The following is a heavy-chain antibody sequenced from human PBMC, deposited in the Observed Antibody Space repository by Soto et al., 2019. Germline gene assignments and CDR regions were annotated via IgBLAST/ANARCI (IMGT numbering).Heavy chain of an antibody. CDR3: ARRDRSGFSYWLDT. Sequence: PSETLSLTCTVPGGSISSGGYYWSWIRQHPGKGLEWIGTIYFSGTTYYNPSLKSRVTISVDTSKSQFSLKLSSVTAADTAVYYCARRDRSGFSYWLDTWGQGTLVTVSS. V-gene: IGHV4-31*03. CDR1: GGSISSGGYY. CDR2: IYFSGTT. D-gene: IGHD3-22*01. J-gene: IGHJ5*02.